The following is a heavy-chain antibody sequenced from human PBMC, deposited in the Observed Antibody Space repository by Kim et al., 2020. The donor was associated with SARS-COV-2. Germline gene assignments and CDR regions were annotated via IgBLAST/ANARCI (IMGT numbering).Heavy chain of an antibody. CDR1: GFTFSSYS. CDR3: ARDKPPLFYGDPYYYYGMDV. J-gene: IGHJ6*02. CDR2: ISSSSSYI. D-gene: IGHD4-17*01. Sequence: GGSLRLSCAASGFTFSSYSMNWVRQAPGKGLEWVSSISSSSSYIYYADSVKGRFTISRDNAKNSLYLQMNSLRAEDTAVYYCARDKPPLFYGDPYYYYGMDVLGQGTTVTVSS. V-gene: IGHV3-21*01.